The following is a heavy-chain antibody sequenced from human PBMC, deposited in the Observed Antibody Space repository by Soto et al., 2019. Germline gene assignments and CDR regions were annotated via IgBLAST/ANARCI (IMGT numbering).Heavy chain of an antibody. V-gene: IGHV3-30*18. J-gene: IGHJ4*02. CDR3: ANALGLYYFDY. CDR2: ISYDGSNK. D-gene: IGHD3-16*01. Sequence: HPGGSLRLSCAASGFTFSSYGMHWVRQAPGKGLEWVAVISYDGSNKYYADSVKGRFTISRDNSKNTLYLQMNSLRAEDTAVYYCANALGLYYFDYWGQGTLVTVSS. CDR1: GFTFSSYG.